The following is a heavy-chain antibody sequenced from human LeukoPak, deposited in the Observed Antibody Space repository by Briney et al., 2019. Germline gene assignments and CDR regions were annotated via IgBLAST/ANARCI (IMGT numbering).Heavy chain of an antibody. J-gene: IGHJ6*03. CDR3: ATNSRGNYYYYYMDV. D-gene: IGHD2/OR15-2a*01. V-gene: IGHV4-34*01. Sequence: KPSETLSLTCGVYGGSFSVYYWSWIRQSPGKGLEWIGEINHSGSTNYNPSLKSRVTVSVDTSKNQFSLKLSSVTAADTAVYYCATNSRGNYYYYYMDVWAKGTTVAVSS. CDR1: GGSFSVYY. CDR2: INHSGST.